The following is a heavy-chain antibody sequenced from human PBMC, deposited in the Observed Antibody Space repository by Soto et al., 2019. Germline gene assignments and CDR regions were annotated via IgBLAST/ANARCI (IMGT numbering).Heavy chain of an antibody. D-gene: IGHD6-13*01. CDR3: ARVWSRRSSSWYRGWFDP. CDR1: GGSFSGYY. CDR2: INHSGST. Sequence: QVQLQQWGAGLLKPSETLSLTCAVYGGSFSGYYWSWIRQPPGKGLEWIGEINHSGSTNYNPSLKIRVTISVDTSKNQFSLKLSSVTAADTAVYYCARVWSRRSSSWYRGWFDPWGQGTLVTVSS. J-gene: IGHJ5*02. V-gene: IGHV4-34*01.